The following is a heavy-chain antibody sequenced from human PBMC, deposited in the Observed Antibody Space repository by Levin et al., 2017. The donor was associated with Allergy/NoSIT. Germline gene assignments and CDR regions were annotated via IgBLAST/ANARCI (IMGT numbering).Heavy chain of an antibody. D-gene: IGHD3-3*01. CDR2: INPNSGGT. V-gene: IGHV1-2*02. Sequence: GESLKISCKASGYTFTGYYMHWVRQAPGQGLEWMGWINPNSGGTNYAQKFQGRVTMTTDTSISTAYMELSRLRSDDTAVYYCARGDRASGGWFDPWGQGTLVTVSS. J-gene: IGHJ5*02. CDR1: GYTFTGYY. CDR3: ARGDRASGGWFDP.